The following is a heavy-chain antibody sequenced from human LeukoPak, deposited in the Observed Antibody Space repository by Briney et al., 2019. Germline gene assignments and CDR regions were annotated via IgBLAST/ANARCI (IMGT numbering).Heavy chain of an antibody. D-gene: IGHD3-22*01. CDR1: GFTFSDYF. CDR3: ARVYHSTSAYHDAFDI. J-gene: IGHJ3*02. V-gene: IGHV3-11*05. CDR2: ISSSSSYT. Sequence: PGGSLRLSCAASGFTFSDYFMSWIRQAPGKGLEWVSYISSSSSYTNYADSVRGRFTISRDNAKNSLYLQMNSLRAEDTAVYYCARVYHSTSAYHDAFDIWGRGTVVTVSS.